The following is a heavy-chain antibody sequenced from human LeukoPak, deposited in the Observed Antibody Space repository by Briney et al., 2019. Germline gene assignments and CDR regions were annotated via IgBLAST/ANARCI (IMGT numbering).Heavy chain of an antibody. Sequence: SETLSLTRTVSGGSISSYYWSWIRQPPGKGLEWIGYIYYSGSTNYNPSLKSRVTISVDTSKNQFSLKLSSVTAADTAVYYCARISSSLFYYMDVWGKGTTVTVSS. CDR1: GGSISSYY. J-gene: IGHJ6*03. V-gene: IGHV4-59*01. D-gene: IGHD6-13*01. CDR2: IYYSGST. CDR3: ARISSSLFYYMDV.